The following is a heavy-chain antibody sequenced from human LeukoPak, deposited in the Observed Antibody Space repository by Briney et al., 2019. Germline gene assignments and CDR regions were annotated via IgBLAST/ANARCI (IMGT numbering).Heavy chain of an antibody. CDR3: ARAAGDTYGYRYYFDS. CDR1: GYTFTSYY. J-gene: IGHJ4*02. D-gene: IGHD5-18*01. V-gene: IGHV1-46*01. CDR2: INPNGDST. Sequence: ASVKVSCKASGYTFTSYYIHWVRQAPGQGLEWMGLINPNGDSTDYAQKFQGRVTMTTDTSTSTVYMELSSLRSEDAGVYYCARAAGDTYGYRYYFDSWGQGTLVTVSS.